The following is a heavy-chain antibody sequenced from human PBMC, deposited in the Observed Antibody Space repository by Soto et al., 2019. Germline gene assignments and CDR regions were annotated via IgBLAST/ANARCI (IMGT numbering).Heavy chain of an antibody. D-gene: IGHD3-3*02. V-gene: IGHV3-7*05. CDR2: IKQDGSEK. CDR1: GFTFSTSW. Sequence: EVQLVESGGGLVQPGGSLRLSCVASGFTFSTSWMNWVRQAPGKGLEWVANIKQDGSEKYYVDPVKGRFTISRDNAKNSVYLQMNSLRVEDAAVYYCGSAIASPHYYWGQGTLVTVST. J-gene: IGHJ4*02. CDR3: GSAIASPHYY.